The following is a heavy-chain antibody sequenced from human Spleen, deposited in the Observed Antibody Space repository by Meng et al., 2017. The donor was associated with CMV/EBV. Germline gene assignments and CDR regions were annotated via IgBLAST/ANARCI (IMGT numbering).Heavy chain of an antibody. V-gene: IGHV3-21*01. CDR1: GFTFSRYR. J-gene: IGHJ4*02. D-gene: IGHD2/OR15-2a*01. CDR3: AREQEGIVEAQFDY. Sequence: GESLKISCAASGFTFSRYRMSWVRQAPGKGLEWVSSISTSSAYLYHSDSVKGRFTISRENAENLLYLQMDSLRAEDTAVYYCAREQEGIVEAQFDYWGQGTLVTVSS. CDR2: ISTSSAYL.